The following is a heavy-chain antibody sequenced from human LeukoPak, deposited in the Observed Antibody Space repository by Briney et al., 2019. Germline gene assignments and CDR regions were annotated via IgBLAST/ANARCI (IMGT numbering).Heavy chain of an antibody. Sequence: PGGSLRLSCAASGFTFSSYDMHWVRQATGKGLEWVSAIGTAGDTYYPGSVKGRFTISRDNAKNSLYLQMNSLSAEDTALYYCAKGGYSRGWSYMDVWGQGTTVTVSS. V-gene: IGHV3-13*01. CDR2: IGTAGDT. D-gene: IGHD6-19*01. CDR3: AKGGYSRGWSYMDV. J-gene: IGHJ6*01. CDR1: GFTFSSYD.